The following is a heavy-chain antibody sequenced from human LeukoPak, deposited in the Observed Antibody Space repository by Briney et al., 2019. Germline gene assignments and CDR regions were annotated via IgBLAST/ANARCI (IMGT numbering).Heavy chain of an antibody. CDR2: ISGSGGST. V-gene: IGHV3-23*01. CDR3: AKAAYGDPRAFDI. D-gene: IGHD4-17*01. J-gene: IGHJ3*02. Sequence: GGSLRLSCTASGFTFRSFAMTWVRQAPGKGLEWVSAISGSGGSTYYADSVKGRFTISRDNSKNTLYLQMNSLRAEDTAVYYCAKAAYGDPRAFDIWGQGTMVTVSS. CDR1: GFTFRSFA.